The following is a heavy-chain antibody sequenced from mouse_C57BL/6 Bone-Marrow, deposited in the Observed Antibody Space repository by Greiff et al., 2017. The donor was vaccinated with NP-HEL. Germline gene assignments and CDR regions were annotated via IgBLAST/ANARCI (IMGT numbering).Heavy chain of an antibody. CDR1: GYTFTSYW. Sequence: VQLQQPGAELVRPGSSVKLSCKASGYTFTSYWMAWVKQRPGQGLEWIGNIYPSDSETHYNQKFKDKATLTVDKSSSTAYMQLSSLTSEDSAVYYCARTLGTDYWGQGTTLTVSS. V-gene: IGHV1-61*01. CDR3: ARTLGTDY. J-gene: IGHJ2*01. D-gene: IGHD4-1*01. CDR2: IYPSDSET.